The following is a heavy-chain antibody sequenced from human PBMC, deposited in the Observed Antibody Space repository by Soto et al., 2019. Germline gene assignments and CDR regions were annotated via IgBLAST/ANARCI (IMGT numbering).Heavy chain of an antibody. CDR2: ISYDGSNK. V-gene: IGHV3-30*18. CDR1: GFTFSSYG. D-gene: IGHD5-18*01. CDR3: AKATAGYSYGHGNAFDI. Sequence: QVQLVESGGGVVQPGRSLRLSCAASGFTFSSYGMHWVRQAPGKGLEWVAVISYDGSNKYYADSVKGRFTISRDNSKNTLYLQKNSLRAEDTAVYYCAKATAGYSYGHGNAFDIWGQGTMVTVSS. J-gene: IGHJ3*02.